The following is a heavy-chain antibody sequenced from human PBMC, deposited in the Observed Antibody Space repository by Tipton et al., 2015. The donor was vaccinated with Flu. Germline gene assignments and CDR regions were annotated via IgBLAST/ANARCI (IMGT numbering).Heavy chain of an antibody. V-gene: IGHV1-8*01. CDR3: ARGQVKQWPHRLAY. D-gene: IGHD6-19*01. CDR1: GYTFTSYD. J-gene: IGHJ4*02. Sequence: QLVQSGAEVKKPGASVKVSCKASGYTFTSYDINWVRQAAGQGLEWMGWMNPKSGDTGYAQKFQGRVTMTRNTSINTAFMELSSLRSEDTAVYYCARGQVKQWPHRLAYWGQGTLVTVSS. CDR2: MNPKSGDT.